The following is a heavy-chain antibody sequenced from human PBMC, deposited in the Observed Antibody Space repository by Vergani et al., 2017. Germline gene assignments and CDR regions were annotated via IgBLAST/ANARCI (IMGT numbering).Heavy chain of an antibody. D-gene: IGHD2-15*01. CDR2: IYYSGST. Sequence: QVQLQESGPGLVKPSETLSLTCTVSGGSISSYYWSWIRQPPGKGLEWIGYIYYSGSTNYNPSLKSRVTISVDTSKNQFSLKLSSVTAADTAVYYCAREGPYCSGGSCYSGFMWAFDIWGQGTMVTVSS. CDR3: AREGPYCSGGSCYSGFMWAFDI. J-gene: IGHJ3*02. V-gene: IGHV4-59*01. CDR1: GGSISSYY.